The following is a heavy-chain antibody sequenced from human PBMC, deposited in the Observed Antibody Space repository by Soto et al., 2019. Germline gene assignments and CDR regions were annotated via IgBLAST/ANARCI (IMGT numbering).Heavy chain of an antibody. J-gene: IGHJ4*02. CDR2: ISTTSGTI. D-gene: IGHD3-22*01. CDR3: ARGSSGSDY. V-gene: IGHV3-48*02. Sequence: EVQLVESGGGLVQPGGSLRLSCAASGFIFNTYTINWVRQAPGKGLEWVSFISTTSGTIYYADSVKGRFTISRDNIKNSLYLQMNSLRDDDTAVYYCARGSSGSDYWGQGTLVTVSS. CDR1: GFIFNTYT.